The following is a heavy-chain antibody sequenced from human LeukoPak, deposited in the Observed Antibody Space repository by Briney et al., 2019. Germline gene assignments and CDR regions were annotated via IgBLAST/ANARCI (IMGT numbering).Heavy chain of an antibody. CDR1: GYTFTSYG. V-gene: IGHV1-18*01. J-gene: IGHJ4*02. CDR2: ISAYNGNT. D-gene: IGHD3-22*01. Sequence: ASVKVSCKASGYTFTSYGISWVRQAPGQGLEWMGWISAYNGNTNYAQKLQGRVTMTTDTSTSTAYMELRRLRSDDTAVYYCASFHYDSSGYYRDYWGQGTLVTVCS. CDR3: ASFHYDSSGYYRDY.